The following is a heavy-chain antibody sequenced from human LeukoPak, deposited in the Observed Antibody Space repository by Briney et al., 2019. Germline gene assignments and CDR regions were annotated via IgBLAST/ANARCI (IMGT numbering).Heavy chain of an antibody. V-gene: IGHV3-21*01. CDR3: ARGRSGYCSTTSCSRPPDY. Sequence: SGGSLRLSCAASGFTFSSYSMNWVRQAPGKGLEWVSSISISSSYIYHADSVKGRFTISRDNAKNSLYLQMNSLRAEDTAVYFCARGRSGYCSTTSCSRPPDYWGQGTLVTVSS. CDR2: ISISSSYI. CDR1: GFTFSSYS. D-gene: IGHD2-2*03. J-gene: IGHJ4*02.